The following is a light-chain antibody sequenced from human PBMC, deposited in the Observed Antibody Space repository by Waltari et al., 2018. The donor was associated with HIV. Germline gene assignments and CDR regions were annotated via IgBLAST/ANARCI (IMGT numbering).Light chain of an antibody. Sequence: QSVLTQPPSVSGAPGQRVTISCPGSSSNIGAGYDVHWYQQLPGTAPKLLIYGNRNRPSGVPGRFSGSKSGTSASLAITGLQAEDEADYYCQSHDTSLAGPCVFGTGTKVTVL. J-gene: IGLJ1*01. CDR3: QSHDTSLAGPCV. CDR2: GNR. CDR1: SSNIGAGYD. V-gene: IGLV1-40*01.